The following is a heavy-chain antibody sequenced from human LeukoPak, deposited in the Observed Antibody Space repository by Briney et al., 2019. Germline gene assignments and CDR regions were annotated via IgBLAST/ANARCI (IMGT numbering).Heavy chain of an antibody. D-gene: IGHD3-10*01. CDR3: ARGQRGQDY. CDR1: GFAFSSYA. CDR2: IKQDGSEK. V-gene: IGHV3-7*01. Sequence: GGSLRLSCAASGFAFSSYAMTWVRQAPGKGLEWVANIKQDGSEKHSVDSVKGRFTISRDNAKNSLYLQLNSLRADDTAVYYCARGQRGQDYWGQGTLVTVSS. J-gene: IGHJ4*02.